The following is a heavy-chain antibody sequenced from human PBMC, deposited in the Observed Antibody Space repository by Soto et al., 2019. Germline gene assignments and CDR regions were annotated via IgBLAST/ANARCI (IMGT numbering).Heavy chain of an antibody. D-gene: IGHD3-22*01. CDR2: IYYSGST. J-gene: IGHJ4*02. CDR1: GGSISSYY. CDR3: ARDLGYYDSSGYFDY. Sequence: SETLSLTCTVSGGSISSYYWSWIRQPPGKGLEWIGYIYYSGSTNYNPSLKSRVTISVDTSKNQFSLKLSSVTAADTAVYYCARDLGYYDSSGYFDYWGQGTLVTVSS. V-gene: IGHV4-59*01.